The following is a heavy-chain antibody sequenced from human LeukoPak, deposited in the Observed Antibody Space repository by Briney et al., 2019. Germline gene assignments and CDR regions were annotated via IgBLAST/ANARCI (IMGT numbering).Heavy chain of an antibody. CDR1: GGSISSYY. V-gene: IGHV4-59*01. CDR2: IYYSGST. J-gene: IGHJ6*03. CDR3: ARCYGSGPYYMDV. Sequence: SETLSLTCTVSGGSISSYYWSWLRQPPGKGLEWIGYIYYSGSTNYNPSLKSRVTISVDTSKNQFSLKLSSVTAADTAVYYCARCYGSGPYYMDVWGKGTTVTISS. D-gene: IGHD3-10*01.